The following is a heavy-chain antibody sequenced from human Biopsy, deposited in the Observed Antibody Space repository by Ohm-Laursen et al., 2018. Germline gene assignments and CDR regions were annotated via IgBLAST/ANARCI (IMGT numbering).Heavy chain of an antibody. CDR2: IYPNSGDT. J-gene: IGHJ4*02. Sequence: SVKVSCNASGDAFLGYYLHWVRQAPGQGLEWMGSIYPNSGDTDFAQKLQGRVSMTRDTSVGTAYLELSSLRSDDTAIYYCARDLLEWSLPSWGQGTLVTVSS. CDR3: ARDLLEWSLPS. V-gene: IGHV1-2*02. CDR1: GDAFLGYY. D-gene: IGHD3-3*01.